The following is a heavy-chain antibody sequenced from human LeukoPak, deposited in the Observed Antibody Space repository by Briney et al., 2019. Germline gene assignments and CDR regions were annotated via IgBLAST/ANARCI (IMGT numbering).Heavy chain of an antibody. CDR1: GYSISSGYY. J-gene: IGHJ2*01. CDR2: IYHSGST. CDR3: ASLVGATGLGYFDL. V-gene: IGHV4-38-2*02. D-gene: IGHD1-26*01. Sequence: PSETLSLTCTVSGYSISSGYYWGWIRQPPGKGLEWIGSIYHSGSTYYNPSLKSRVTISVDTSKNQFSLNLSSVTAADTAVYYCASLVGATGLGYFDLWGRGTLVTVSS.